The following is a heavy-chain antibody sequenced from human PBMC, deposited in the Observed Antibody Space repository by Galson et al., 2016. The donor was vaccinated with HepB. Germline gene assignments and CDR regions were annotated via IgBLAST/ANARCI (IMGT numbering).Heavy chain of an antibody. Sequence: SVQVSCKASGFTFVTSAVKWVRHARGQRLEWIGWIVVGSGNTHFTQKFQERVTITRDTSTSTAYMELRSLGSEDTAVYYCAAESDPNYDTLSDSFFYSPGPLDPWGQGTLVTVSS. CDR3: AAESDPNYDTLSDSFFYSPGPLDP. V-gene: IGHV1-58*01. CDR2: IVVGSGNT. J-gene: IGHJ5*02. CDR1: GFTFVTSA. D-gene: IGHD4/OR15-4a*01.